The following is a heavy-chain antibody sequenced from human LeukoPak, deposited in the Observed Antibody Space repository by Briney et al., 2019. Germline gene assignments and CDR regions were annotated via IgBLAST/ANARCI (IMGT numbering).Heavy chain of an antibody. V-gene: IGHV1-2*06. CDR2: INPNSGGT. D-gene: IGHD6-13*01. Sequence: ASVKVSCKASGYTFTGYYMHSVRQAPGQGLEWMGRINPNSGGTNYAQKFQRRVTMTRDTSISTAYMELGRLRSDDTAVYYCARDRQQLVFYYYYMDVGGKGTTVTVSS. CDR1: GYTFTGYY. CDR3: ARDRQQLVFYYYYMDV. J-gene: IGHJ6*03.